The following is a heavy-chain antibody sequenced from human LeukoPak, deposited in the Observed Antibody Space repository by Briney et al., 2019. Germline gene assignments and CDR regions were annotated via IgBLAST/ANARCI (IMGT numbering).Heavy chain of an antibody. J-gene: IGHJ4*02. CDR1: GFTFNTNS. CDR3: VRDNDWAFDY. V-gene: IGHV3-48*01. Sequence: GGSLRLSCTASGFTFNTNSMNWVRQAPGKGLEWVSHISPRSDVVSYADSVKGRFTISRDNAKNSLYLHMSNLRAEDMAVYYCVRDNDWAFDYWGQGTLVPVSS. CDR2: ISPRSDVV. D-gene: IGHD3-9*01.